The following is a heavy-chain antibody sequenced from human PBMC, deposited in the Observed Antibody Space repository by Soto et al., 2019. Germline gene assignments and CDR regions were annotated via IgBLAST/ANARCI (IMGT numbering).Heavy chain of an antibody. CDR2: ISAYNGNT. Sequence: GASVKVSCKASGYTFTSYGISWVRQAPGQGLEWMGWISAYNGNTNYAQKLQGRVTMTTDTSTSTAYMELRSLRSDDTAVYYCARGYCSGGSCSPEITYYYYYMDVWGKGTTVTVSS. V-gene: IGHV1-18*01. CDR3: ARGYCSGGSCSPEITYYYYYMDV. D-gene: IGHD2-15*01. CDR1: GYTFTSYG. J-gene: IGHJ6*03.